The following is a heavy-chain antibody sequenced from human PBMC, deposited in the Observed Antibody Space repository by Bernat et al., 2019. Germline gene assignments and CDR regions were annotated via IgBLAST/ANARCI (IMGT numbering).Heavy chain of an antibody. CDR1: GFTFSSYG. J-gene: IGHJ4*02. CDR2: ISNDGSNK. Sequence: QVQLVESGGGVVQPGRSLRLSCAASGFTFSSYGIHWVRQAPGKGLEWVAVISNDGSNKYYADSVKGRFTISRDNSKNTLYLQMNSLRAEDTAVYYCAKDQLEIAYVFDYWGQGALVTVSS. V-gene: IGHV3-30*18. D-gene: IGHD1-1*01. CDR3: AKDQLEIAYVFDY.